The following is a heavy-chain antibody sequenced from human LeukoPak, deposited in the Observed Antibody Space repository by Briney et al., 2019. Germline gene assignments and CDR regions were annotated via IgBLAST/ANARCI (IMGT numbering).Heavy chain of an antibody. CDR2: ISSSSSYI. CDR3: ARDDGNAFDI. Sequence: GGSLRLSCAASGFTFSSYSMNWVRQAPGKGLEWVSSISSSSSYIYYAYSVKGRFTISRDNAKTSLYLQMNSLRAEDTAVYYCARDDGNAFDIWGQGTMVTVSS. CDR1: GFTFSSYS. J-gene: IGHJ3*02. D-gene: IGHD1-14*01. V-gene: IGHV3-21*01.